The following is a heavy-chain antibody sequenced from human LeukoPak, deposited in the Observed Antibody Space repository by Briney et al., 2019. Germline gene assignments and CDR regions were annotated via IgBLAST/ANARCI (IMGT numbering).Heavy chain of an antibody. CDR2: INPNSGGT. CDR3: ARGLLTGYYVVDVSNFDY. Sequence: WASVKVSCKASGYTFTGYYMHWVRQAPGQGLEWMGWINPNSGGTNYAQKFQGRVTMTRDTSISTAYMELSRLRSDDTAVYYCARGLLTGYYVVDVSNFDYWGQGTLVTVSS. V-gene: IGHV1-2*02. D-gene: IGHD3-9*01. CDR1: GYTFTGYY. J-gene: IGHJ4*02.